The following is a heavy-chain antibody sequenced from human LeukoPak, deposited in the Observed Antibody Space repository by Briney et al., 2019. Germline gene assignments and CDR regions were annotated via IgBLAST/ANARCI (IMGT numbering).Heavy chain of an antibody. CDR2: IYSGGST. J-gene: IGHJ4*02. CDR3: ARTPPYDSSGYSSSGYFDY. Sequence: GGSLRLSCAASGFSVNSNYMSWVRQAPGKGLEWVSVIYSGGSTYYADSVKGRFTISRDNSKNTLYLQMNSLRADDTAVYYCARTPPYDSSGYSSSGYFDYWGQGTLVTVSS. V-gene: IGHV3-53*01. D-gene: IGHD3-22*01. CDR1: GFSVNSNY.